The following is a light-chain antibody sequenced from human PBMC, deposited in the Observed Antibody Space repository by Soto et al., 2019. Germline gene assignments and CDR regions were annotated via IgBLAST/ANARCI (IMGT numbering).Light chain of an antibody. CDR3: QQNYSTLLT. Sequence: DIVMTQSPDSLAVSLGERATINCKSSQSVLYSSNNKNYLAWYQQKPGQPPQLLIYWASTRESGVPDRFSGSGSGTDFTLTISSLQAEDGAVYYCQQNYSTLLTFGGGPRWRSN. CDR2: WAS. CDR1: QSVLYSSNNKNY. J-gene: IGKJ4*01. V-gene: IGKV4-1*01.